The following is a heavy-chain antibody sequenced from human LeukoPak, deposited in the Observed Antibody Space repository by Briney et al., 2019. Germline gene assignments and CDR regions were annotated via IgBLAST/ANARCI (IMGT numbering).Heavy chain of an antibody. V-gene: IGHV1-69*13. CDR2: IIPIFGTA. CDR3: ASTPESSGSYFTQDFDY. J-gene: IGHJ4*02. Sequence: GASVKVSCKASGGTFSSYAISWVRQAPGQGLEWMGGIIPIFGTANYAQKFQGRVTITADESTSTVYMELSSLRSEDTAVYYCASTPESSGSYFTQDFDYWGQGTLVTVSS. D-gene: IGHD1-26*01. CDR1: GGTFSSYA.